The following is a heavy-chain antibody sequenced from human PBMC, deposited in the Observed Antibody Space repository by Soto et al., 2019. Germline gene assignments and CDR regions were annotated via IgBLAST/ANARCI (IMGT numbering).Heavy chain of an antibody. V-gene: IGHV3-30*01. CDR2: VSYDGSKK. CDR1: GFIFTSYI. D-gene: IGHD3-22*01. CDR3: AKDLDDSSGYYYYYYGMDV. Sequence: GGSLRLSCAASGFIFTSYIVHWVRQAPGKGLEWVASVSYDGSKKHYADSVKGRFSISRDNSKNTVYLQMNSLRTEDTAVYYCAKDLDDSSGYYYYYYGMDVWGQGTTVTVSS. J-gene: IGHJ6*02.